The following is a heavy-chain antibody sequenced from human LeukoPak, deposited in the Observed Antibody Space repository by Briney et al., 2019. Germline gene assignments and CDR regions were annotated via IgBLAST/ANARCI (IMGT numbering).Heavy chain of an antibody. CDR2: IIPIFGTA. CDR3: AREEDYDH. Sequence: ASVKVSCKASGGTFSSYAISWVRQAPGQGLEWMGGIIPIFGTANYAQKLQGRVTMTTDTSTSTAYMELRSLRSDDTAVYYCAREEDYDHWGQGTLVTVSS. CDR1: GGTFSSYA. J-gene: IGHJ4*02. V-gene: IGHV1-69*05.